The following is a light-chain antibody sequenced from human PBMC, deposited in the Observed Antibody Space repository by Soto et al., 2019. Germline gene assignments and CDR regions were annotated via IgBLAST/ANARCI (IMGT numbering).Light chain of an antibody. V-gene: IGKV3-20*01. CDR1: QSVRSSD. J-gene: IGKJ2*01. CDR2: GAS. CDR3: QQYGSAPYT. Sequence: EIMLTQSPGTLSLSPGERATLSCRASQSVRSSDLAWYQQKPGQAPRLLIYGASSRATGIPDRFSGSGSGTDFTLTISRLEPEDFAVYYCQQYGSAPYTFGQGTKLEIK.